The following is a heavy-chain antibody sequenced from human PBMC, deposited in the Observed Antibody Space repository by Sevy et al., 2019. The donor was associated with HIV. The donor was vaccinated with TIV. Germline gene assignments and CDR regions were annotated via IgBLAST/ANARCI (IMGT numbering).Heavy chain of an antibody. CDR1: GFTFSSYG. D-gene: IGHD2-15*01. CDR2: ISYDGSNK. Sequence: GGSLRLSCAASGFTFSSYGMHWVRQAPGKGLEWVAVISYDGSNKYYADSVKGRFTISRDNSKNTLYLQMNSLRAEDTAVYYCAREGDIVVVVAATAFDIWGQGTMVTVSS. J-gene: IGHJ3*02. V-gene: IGHV3-30*19. CDR3: AREGDIVVVVAATAFDI.